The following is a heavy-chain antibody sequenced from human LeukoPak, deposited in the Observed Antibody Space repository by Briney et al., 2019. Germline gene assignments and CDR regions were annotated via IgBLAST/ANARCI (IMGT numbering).Heavy chain of an antibody. J-gene: IGHJ5*02. CDR1: GFIFNNYG. CDR2: ISNDGGGT. CDR3: AKGNSGYFADL. Sequence: PGGSLRLSCSASGFIFNNYGLVWVRQAPGKGLEWVSAISNDGGGTTYADFVKGRFTISRDNSKNTLSLQMNSLRPEDTALYYCAKGNSGYFADLWGQGTVVTVSS. D-gene: IGHD3-22*01. V-gene: IGHV3-23*01.